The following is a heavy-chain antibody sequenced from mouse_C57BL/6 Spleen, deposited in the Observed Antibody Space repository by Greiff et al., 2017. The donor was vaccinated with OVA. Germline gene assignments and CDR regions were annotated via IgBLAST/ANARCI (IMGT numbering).Heavy chain of an antibody. CDR3: ASRGGLRPHFDY. Sequence: EVKLVESGGGLVKPGGSLKLSCAASGFTFSDYGMHWVRQAPEKGLEWVAYISSGSSTIYYADTVKGRFTISRDNAKNTLFLQVTSLRSEDTAMYSCASRGGLRPHFDYWGQGTTLTVSS. J-gene: IGHJ2*01. D-gene: IGHD2-4*01. V-gene: IGHV5-17*01. CDR1: GFTFSDYG. CDR2: ISSGSSTI.